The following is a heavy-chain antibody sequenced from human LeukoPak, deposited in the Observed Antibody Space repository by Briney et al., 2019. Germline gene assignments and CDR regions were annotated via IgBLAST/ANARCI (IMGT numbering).Heavy chain of an antibody. Sequence: ASVKVSCKASGYTFTSYGISWVRQAPGQGLEWMGWISAYNGNTNYAQKLQGRVTMTTDTSTSTAHMELRSLRSDDTAVYYCARDAGDVDTAMVTGDYWGQGTLVTVSS. CDR1: GYTFTSYG. V-gene: IGHV1-18*01. CDR2: ISAYNGNT. D-gene: IGHD5-18*01. CDR3: ARDAGDVDTAMVTGDY. J-gene: IGHJ4*02.